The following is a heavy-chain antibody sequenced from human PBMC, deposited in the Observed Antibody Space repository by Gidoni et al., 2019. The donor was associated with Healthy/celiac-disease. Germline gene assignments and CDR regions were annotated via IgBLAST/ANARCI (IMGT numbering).Heavy chain of an antibody. CDR3: ARAKGSYDYIWGSYPRD. CDR1: GGSISSGGYY. Sequence: QVQLQESGPGLVKPSQTLSLPCPVSGGSISSGGYYWSWIRQHPGKGLEWIGYIYYSGSTYYNPSLKSRVTISVDTSKNQFSLKLSSVTAADTAVYYCARAKGSYDYIWGSYPRDWGQGTLVTVSS. D-gene: IGHD3-16*02. J-gene: IGHJ4*02. CDR2: IYYSGST. V-gene: IGHV4-31*03.